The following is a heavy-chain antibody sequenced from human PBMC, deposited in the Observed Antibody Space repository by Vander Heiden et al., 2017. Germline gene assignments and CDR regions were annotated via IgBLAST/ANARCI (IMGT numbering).Heavy chain of an antibody. D-gene: IGHD6-19*01. CDR3: ASGYSSGWYYRAFDY. CDR1: CGSFCGYQ. Sequence: QVQLQQWGAVLLKPSETLSLACAVYCGSFCGYQWRWSRQPPGKALEWTGEIHHRGITNYNPAVKSRVTISVATSKNQFSVKLSSVTAADTAVYYCASGYSSGWYYRAFDYWGQGTLVTVSS. J-gene: IGHJ4*02. V-gene: IGHV4-34*01. CDR2: IHHRGIT.